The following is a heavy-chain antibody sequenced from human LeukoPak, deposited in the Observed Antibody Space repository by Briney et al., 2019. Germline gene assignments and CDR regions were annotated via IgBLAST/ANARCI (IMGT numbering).Heavy chain of an antibody. Sequence: PSETLSLTCTVSGGSISSYYWSWIRQPPGKGLEWIGYIYYSGSTNYNPSLKSRVTISVDTSKNQFSLNLNSVTAADTAVYYCARLYYDILTGYYRKFDPWGQGTLVTVSS. CDR2: IYYSGST. D-gene: IGHD3-9*01. CDR1: GGSISSYY. CDR3: ARLYYDILTGYYRKFDP. V-gene: IGHV4-59*12. J-gene: IGHJ5*02.